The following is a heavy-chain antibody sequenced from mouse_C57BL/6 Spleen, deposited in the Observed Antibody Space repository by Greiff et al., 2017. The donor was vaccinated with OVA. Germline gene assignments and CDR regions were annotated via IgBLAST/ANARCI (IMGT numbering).Heavy chain of an antibody. V-gene: IGHV5-4*03. D-gene: IGHD2-10*02. Sequence: EVMLVESGGGLVKPGGSLKLSCAASGFTFSSYAMSWVRQTPEKRLEWVATISDGGSYTYYPDNVKGRFTISRDNAKNNLYLQMSHLKSEDTAMYYCARVGYGNYFDYWGQGTTLTVSS. CDR2: ISDGGSYT. CDR3: ARVGYGNYFDY. CDR1: GFTFSSYA. J-gene: IGHJ2*01.